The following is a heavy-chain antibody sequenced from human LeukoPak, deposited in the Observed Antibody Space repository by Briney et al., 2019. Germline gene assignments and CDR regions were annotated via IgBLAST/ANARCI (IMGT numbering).Heavy chain of an antibody. J-gene: IGHJ3*02. CDR1: GYTFTSYY. CDR2: INPNSGGT. CDR3: ARDPVTYGDYAFDI. V-gene: IGHV1-2*02. Sequence: GASVKVSCKASGYTFTSYYMHWVRQAPGQGLEWMGWINPNSGGTNYAQKFQGRVTMTRDTSISTAYMELSRLRSDDTAVYYCARDPVTYGDYAFDIRGQGTMVTVSS. D-gene: IGHD4-17*01.